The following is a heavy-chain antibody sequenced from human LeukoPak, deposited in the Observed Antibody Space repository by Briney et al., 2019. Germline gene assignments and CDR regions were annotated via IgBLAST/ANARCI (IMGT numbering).Heavy chain of an antibody. V-gene: IGHV3-53*01. Sequence: PGGSLRLSCAASGFTVSSNYMDWVRQAPGKGLEWVSVIYSGGRTYYADSVEGRFTISRDNSKNTLFLQMNSLRAEDTAVYYCARDLGVWDRPDYWGQGTLVTVSS. CDR3: ARDLGVWDRPDY. CDR2: IYSGGRT. J-gene: IGHJ4*02. CDR1: GFTVSSNY. D-gene: IGHD3-16*01.